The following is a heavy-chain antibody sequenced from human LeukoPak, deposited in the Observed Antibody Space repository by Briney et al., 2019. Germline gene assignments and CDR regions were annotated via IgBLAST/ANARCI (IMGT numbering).Heavy chain of an antibody. CDR3: ARGQGYGSFDI. CDR2: ISYDGSNK. V-gene: IGHV3-30*03. Sequence: PGRSPRLSCAASGFTFSSYGMHWVRQAPGKGLEWVAVISYDGSNKYYADSVKGRFTISRDNSKNTLYLQMNCLRAEDTAVYYCARGQGYGSFDIWGQGTMVTVSS. D-gene: IGHD5-18*01. CDR1: GFTFSSYG. J-gene: IGHJ3*02.